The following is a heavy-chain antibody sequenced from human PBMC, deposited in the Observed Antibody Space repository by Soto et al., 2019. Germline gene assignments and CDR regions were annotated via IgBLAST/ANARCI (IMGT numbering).Heavy chain of an antibody. CDR1: GYSISSSNW. CDR3: ARRESQGPIDY. CDR2: IYYSGTT. Sequence: QVQLQESGPGLVKPSDTLSLTCAVSGYSISSSNWWGWIRQPPGKGLEWIGYIYYSGTTYYNPSLNSRVTMSVDTSKIQFSLKLTSVTAVDTAVYYCARRESQGPIDYWGQGTLVTVSS. J-gene: IGHJ4*02. D-gene: IGHD1-26*01. V-gene: IGHV4-28*01.